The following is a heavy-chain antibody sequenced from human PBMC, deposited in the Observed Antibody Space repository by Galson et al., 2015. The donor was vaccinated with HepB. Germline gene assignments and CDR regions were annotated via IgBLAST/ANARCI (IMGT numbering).Heavy chain of an antibody. V-gene: IGHV3-23*01. CDR2: ITGSGEST. CDR3: AKRGSGDSFYYFEY. D-gene: IGHD2-21*01. CDR1: GFTFSSHG. Sequence: SLRLSCAASGFTFSSHGMSWVRQAPGKGLEWVSTITGSGESTYYPDSVKGRFTISRDNSKNTLFSQMNSLRAEDTAVYYCAKRGSGDSFYYFEYWGQGTLVTVSS. J-gene: IGHJ4*02.